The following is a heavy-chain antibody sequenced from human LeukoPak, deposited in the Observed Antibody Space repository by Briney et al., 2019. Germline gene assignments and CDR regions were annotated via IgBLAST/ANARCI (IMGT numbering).Heavy chain of an antibody. CDR3: ARSPPLAVAGTFDY. D-gene: IGHD6-19*01. V-gene: IGHV1-18*01. CDR2: ISAYNGNT. Sequence: ASVKVSCKASGYTFTSYGISWVRQAPGQGLEWMGWISAYNGNTNYAQKLQGRVTMTTDTPTSTAYMELRSLRSDDTAVYYCARSPPLAVAGTFDYWGQGTLVTVSS. J-gene: IGHJ4*02. CDR1: GYTFTSYG.